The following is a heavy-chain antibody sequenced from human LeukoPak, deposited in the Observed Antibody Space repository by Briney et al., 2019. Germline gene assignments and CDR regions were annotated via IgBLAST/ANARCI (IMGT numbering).Heavy chain of an antibody. D-gene: IGHD5-24*01. CDR1: GYTFTNYY. CDR2: INPGGRST. J-gene: IGHJ4*02. V-gene: IGHV1-46*01. CDR3: AREIGPIQLHLWGSAFDY. Sequence: ASVKVSCKASGYTFTNYYIHWVRQAPGQGLEWMGIINPGGRSTSYAQKFQGRVTMTRDASTSTVYMELSSLRSEDTAVYYCAREIGPIQLHLWGSAFDYWGQGTLVTVSS.